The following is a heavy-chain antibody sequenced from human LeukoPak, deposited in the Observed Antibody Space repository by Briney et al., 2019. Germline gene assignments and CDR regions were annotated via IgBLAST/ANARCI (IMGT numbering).Heavy chain of an antibody. D-gene: IGHD6-19*01. CDR1: GYTFTGYY. CDR3: AREVFGSGWPQGDFDY. CDR2: INPNSGGT. Sequence: ASVKVSCKASGYTFTGYYMHWVRQAPGQGLEWMGWINPNSGGTNYAQKFQGRVTMTRDTSISTAYMELSRLRSDDTAVYYCAREVFGSGWPQGDFDYWGQGTLVTVSS. J-gene: IGHJ4*02. V-gene: IGHV1-2*02.